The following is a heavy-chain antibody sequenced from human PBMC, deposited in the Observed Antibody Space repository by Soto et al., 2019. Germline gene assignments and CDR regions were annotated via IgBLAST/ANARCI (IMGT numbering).Heavy chain of an antibody. CDR1: GYTITSYD. CDR2: MNPNSGNT. D-gene: IGHD4-17*01. V-gene: IGHV1-8*01. J-gene: IGHJ6*03. CDR3: ARGRRTVTTPYYYYYIDF. Sequence: ASVKVSCKTAGYTITSYDINWVRQATGQGLEWMGWMNPNSGNTGYAQKFQGRVTMTRNTSISTAYMELSSLRSEDTAVDYCARGRRTVTTPYYYYYIDFWGKGTTVTVSS.